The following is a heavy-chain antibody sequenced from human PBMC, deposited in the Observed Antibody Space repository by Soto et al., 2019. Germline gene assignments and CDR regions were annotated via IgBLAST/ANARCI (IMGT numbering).Heavy chain of an antibody. CDR2: MNPGSGKT. D-gene: IGHD3-16*01. CDR1: GYTFINYD. CDR3: ARMASFGTLNGFDP. Sequence: QVQLVQSGAEVKEPGASVRVSCKAYGYTFINYDISWVRQATGQGLVWMGWMNPGSGKTGYANKFQGKGTMTRDAATSTAHRELSSLTSEDTAVCYCARMASFGTLNGFDPWGQGTLVTVSS. V-gene: IGHV1-8*02. J-gene: IGHJ5*02.